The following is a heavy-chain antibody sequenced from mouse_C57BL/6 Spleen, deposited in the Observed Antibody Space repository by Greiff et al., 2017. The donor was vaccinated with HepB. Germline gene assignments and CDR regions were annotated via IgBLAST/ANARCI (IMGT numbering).Heavy chain of an antibody. CDR1: GYSITSDY. CDR3: ARSPSDRRLWDFDV. CDR2: ISYSGST. J-gene: IGHJ1*03. Sequence: DVKLVESGPGLAKPSQTLSLTCSVTGYSITSDYWNWIRKFPGNKLEYMGYISYSGSTYYNPSLKSRISITRDTSKNQYYLQLNSVTTEDTATYYCARSPSDRRLWDFDVWGTGTTVTVSS. V-gene: IGHV3-8*01.